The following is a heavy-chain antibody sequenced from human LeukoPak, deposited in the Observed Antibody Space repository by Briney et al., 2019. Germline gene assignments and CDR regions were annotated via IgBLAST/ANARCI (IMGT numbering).Heavy chain of an antibody. CDR3: AKDAVRILILFDY. D-gene: IGHD2-15*01. CDR1: GFTLSSYA. V-gene: IGHV3-23*01. CDR2: ISGSGGFT. J-gene: IGHJ4*02. Sequence: GGSLRLSRAASGFTLSSYAMSWVRQAPGKGLEWVSAISGSGGFTYYADSVKGRFTISGDNSKNTLYLQMNSLRAEDTAVYYCAKDAVRILILFDYWGQGTLVTVSS.